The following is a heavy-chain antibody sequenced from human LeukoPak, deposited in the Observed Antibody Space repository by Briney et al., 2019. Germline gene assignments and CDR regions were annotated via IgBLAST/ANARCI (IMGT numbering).Heavy chain of an antibody. Sequence: GGSLRLSCATSGFTFSSSSMNWVRQAPGKGLEWVAYIKQDGLKEYYVDSVKGRFTISRDNAKKSLYLQMNSLRAEDTAVYYCTKEGIWGQGTMVTVSS. V-gene: IGHV3-7*05. CDR2: IKQDGLKE. CDR3: TKEGI. J-gene: IGHJ3*02. CDR1: GFTFSSSS.